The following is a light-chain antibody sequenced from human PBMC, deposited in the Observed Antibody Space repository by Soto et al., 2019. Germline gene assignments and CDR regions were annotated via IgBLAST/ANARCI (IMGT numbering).Light chain of an antibody. CDR3: QQYGSWT. J-gene: IGKJ1*01. CDR2: GAS. CDR1: QSVSSSY. V-gene: IGKV3-20*01. Sequence: EIVLTQSPGTLSLSPGERATLSCRASQSVSSSYLAWYQQKPGQAPRLLIYGASSRATGIPDRISGSGSGTDFTLTISRLEPEDFAVYYCQQYGSWTFGQGTKVEIK.